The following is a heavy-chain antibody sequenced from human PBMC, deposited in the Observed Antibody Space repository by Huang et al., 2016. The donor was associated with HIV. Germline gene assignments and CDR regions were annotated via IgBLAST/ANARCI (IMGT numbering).Heavy chain of an antibody. D-gene: IGHD1-26*01. V-gene: IGHV3-30*18. Sequence: VQLVESGGGVVQPGRSLRLACAASGFSFSTYGLHCVRQAAGKGLEWVAVISYDGSNKYYAHSVKGRFTISRDTSENKVYLQMNSLRHEDTAVYYCAKDGADEEWDIDYWGQGTLVTVSS. J-gene: IGHJ4*02. CDR3: AKDGADEEWDIDY. CDR2: ISYDGSNK. CDR1: GFSFSTYG.